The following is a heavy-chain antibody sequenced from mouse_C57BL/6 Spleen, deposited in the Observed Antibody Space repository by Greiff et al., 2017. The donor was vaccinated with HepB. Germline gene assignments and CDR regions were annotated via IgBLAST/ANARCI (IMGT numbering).Heavy chain of an antibody. CDR2: IDPSDSYT. J-gene: IGHJ4*01. V-gene: IGHV1-69*01. CDR3: ARGLSKSSYVGYYAMDY. Sequence: QVQLQQPGAELVMPGASVKLSCKASGYTFTSYWMHWVKQRPGQGLEWIGEIDPSDSYTNYNHKFKGKSTLTVDKSSSTAYMQLSSLTSEDSAVYYCARGLSKSSYVGYYAMDYWGQGTSVTVSS. CDR1: GYTFTSYW. D-gene: IGHD1-1*01.